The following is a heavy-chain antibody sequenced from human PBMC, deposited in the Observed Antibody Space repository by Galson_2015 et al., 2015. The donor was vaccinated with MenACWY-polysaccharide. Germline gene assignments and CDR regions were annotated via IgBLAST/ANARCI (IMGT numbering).Heavy chain of an antibody. J-gene: IGHJ4*02. CDR3: ALGNYYFHN. D-gene: IGHD1-7*01. CDR2: ISGSGDST. V-gene: IGHV3-23*01. Sequence: SLRLSCAASGFTFSSYAMSWVRQASGKGLECVSVISGSGDSTYNADSVKGRFTFSRDNSKNTLYLQMNSLRAEDTAVYYCALGNYYFHNWGQGTLVTVSS. CDR1: GFTFSSYA.